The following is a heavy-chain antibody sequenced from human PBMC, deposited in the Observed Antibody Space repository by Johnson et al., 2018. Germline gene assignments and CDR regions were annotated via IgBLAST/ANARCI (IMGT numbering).Heavy chain of an antibody. D-gene: IGHD6-6*01. CDR3: AELSSSTFDI. Sequence: EVQLLESGGGLVQPGGSLRLSCAASGFTFSSYWMHWVRQAPGKGLVWVSRINSDGSTTNYADSVKGRFTISRDNANNTLYLQMNSLRAEDTAVYYCAELSSSTFDIWGQGTVVTVSS. CDR2: INSDGSTT. CDR1: GFTFSSYW. V-gene: IGHV3-74*02. J-gene: IGHJ3*02.